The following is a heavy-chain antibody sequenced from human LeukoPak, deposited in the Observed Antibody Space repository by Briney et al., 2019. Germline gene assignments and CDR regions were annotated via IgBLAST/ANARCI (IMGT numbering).Heavy chain of an antibody. J-gene: IGHJ4*02. Sequence: GGSLRLSCAASGFTFNTYVMSWVRQAPGERLEWVSGIIGSGGSTDYADSVKGRFTISRDNSKNTLYLHLNNLRAEDTALYYCARDWGRGRYYFDYWGQGTLVTVSS. CDR1: GFTFNTYV. V-gene: IGHV3-23*01. CDR2: IIGSGGST. CDR3: ARDWGRGRYYFDY. D-gene: IGHD3-16*01.